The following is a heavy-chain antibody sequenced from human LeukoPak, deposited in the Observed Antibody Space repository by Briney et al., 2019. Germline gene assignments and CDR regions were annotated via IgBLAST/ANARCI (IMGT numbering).Heavy chain of an antibody. CDR2: INRNGGST. Sequence: GRSLRLSCAASGFTFDDYGMSWVRQAPGKGLEWVSGINRNGGSTGYADSVKGRFTISRDNAKNSLYLQMNSLRAEDTALYYCARVRGVGAGVVYYYYYMDVWGKGTTVTVSS. V-gene: IGHV3-20*04. J-gene: IGHJ6*03. CDR3: ARVRGVGAGVVYYYYYMDV. CDR1: GFTFDDYG. D-gene: IGHD1-26*01.